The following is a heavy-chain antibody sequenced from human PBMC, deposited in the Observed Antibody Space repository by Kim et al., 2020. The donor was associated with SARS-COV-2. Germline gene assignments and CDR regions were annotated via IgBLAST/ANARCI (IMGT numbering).Heavy chain of an antibody. D-gene: IGHD3-22*01. CDR1: GFTFSSYE. CDR2: ISSSGSTI. CDR3: AGLDYYDSKDY. Sequence: GGSLRLSCAASGFTFSSYEMNWVRQAPGKGLEWVSYISSSGSTIYYADSVKGRFTISRDNAKNSLYLQMNSLRAEDTAVYYCAGLDYYDSKDYWGQGTLVTVSS. V-gene: IGHV3-48*03. J-gene: IGHJ4*02.